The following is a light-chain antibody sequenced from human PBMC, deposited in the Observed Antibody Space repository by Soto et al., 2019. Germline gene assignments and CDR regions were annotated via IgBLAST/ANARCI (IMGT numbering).Light chain of an antibody. CDR1: QSISSNF. CDR2: GAS. V-gene: IGKV3-20*01. Sequence: EIVLTQSAGTVSLSPGERATLSCRASQSISSNFLAWYQQKPGRAPRLLIYGASSRATGIPDRFSGSGSGTDFTLTISRLEPEDLAVYYCQQYGGSPRTFGQGTKVDIK. CDR3: QQYGGSPRT. J-gene: IGKJ1*01.